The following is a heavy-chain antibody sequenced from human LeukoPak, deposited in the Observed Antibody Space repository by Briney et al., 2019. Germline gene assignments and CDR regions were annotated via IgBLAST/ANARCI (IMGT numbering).Heavy chain of an antibody. CDR2: INPSGGST. CDR3: ARDNSVEDTAWWFDP. Sequence: RGASVKVSCKASGYTFTSYYMHWVRQAPGQGLEWMGIINPSGGSTSYAQKFQGRVTMTRDMYTSTGYMELSSLRSEDTAVYYCARDNSVEDTAWWFDPWGQGTLVTVSS. CDR1: GYTFTSYY. J-gene: IGHJ5*02. D-gene: IGHD4-23*01. V-gene: IGHV1-46*01.